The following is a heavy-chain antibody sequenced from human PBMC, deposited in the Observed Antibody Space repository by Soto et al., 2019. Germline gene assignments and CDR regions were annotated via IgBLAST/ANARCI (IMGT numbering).Heavy chain of an antibody. CDR3: VREMTTVNSFDY. J-gene: IGHJ4*02. CDR2: IIPIFGTA. Sequence: GTSVKVSCEASGGSYSSYAISWVRQAPGQGLEWMGGIIPIFGTANYAQKFQGRVTITSDRSVSTAYMELSSLRSEDMVVYSCVREMTTVNSFDYWGQGTLVTVSS. V-gene: IGHV1-69*05. D-gene: IGHD4-4*01. CDR1: GGSYSSYA.